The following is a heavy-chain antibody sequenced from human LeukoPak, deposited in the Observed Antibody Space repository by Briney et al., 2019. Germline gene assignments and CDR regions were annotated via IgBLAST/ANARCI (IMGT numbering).Heavy chain of an antibody. CDR1: GYSFTSYW. D-gene: IGHD2-8*01. CDR2: IDPSDSYT. CDR3: ARAPSYCTNGVCYPDY. J-gene: IGHJ4*02. V-gene: IGHV5-10-1*01. Sequence: GESLKISFKGSGYSFTSYWISWVRQMPGKGLEWMGRIDPSDSYTNYSPSFQGHVTISADKSISTAYLQWSSLKASDTAMYYCARAPSYCTNGVCYPDYWGQGTLVTVSS.